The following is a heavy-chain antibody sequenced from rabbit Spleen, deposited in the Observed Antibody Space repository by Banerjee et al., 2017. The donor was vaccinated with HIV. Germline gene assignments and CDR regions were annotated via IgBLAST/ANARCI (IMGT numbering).Heavy chain of an antibody. D-gene: IGHD6-1*01. CDR3: VRDQARMLDL. CDR1: GFTLSSYY. Sequence: QLEESAGGLVQPGGSLKLSCKASGFTLSSYYMNWVRQAPGKGLEWIGYIDPVFGITYYANWVNGRFSISRENAQNTVFLQMTSLTGADTATYFCVRDQARMLDLWGPGTLVTVS. CDR2: IDPVFGIT. V-gene: IGHV1S7*01. J-gene: IGHJ6*01.